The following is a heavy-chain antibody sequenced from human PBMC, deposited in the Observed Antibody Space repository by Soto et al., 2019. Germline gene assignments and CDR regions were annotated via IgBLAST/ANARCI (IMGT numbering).Heavy chain of an antibody. J-gene: IGHJ4*02. V-gene: IGHV3-53*01. Sequence: EVQLVESGGGLIQPGGSLRLSCAVSGFTVSNNYMSWVRQAPGKGLEGVSVIYSGGYTAYGDSVKGRFTISRDNSKNPISPQTSGREAAHTAGYYRRRTRGGGGYWGQGTLVTVSS. CDR2: IYSGGYT. D-gene: IGHD3-10*01. CDR3: RRTRGGGGY. CDR1: GFTVSNNY.